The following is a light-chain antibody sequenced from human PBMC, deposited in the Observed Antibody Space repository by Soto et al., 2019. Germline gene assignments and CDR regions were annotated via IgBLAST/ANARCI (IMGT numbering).Light chain of an antibody. J-gene: IGLJ2*01. CDR1: SSNIGSNY. Sequence: QTVLTQPPSACGTPGQRVTISCSGSSSNIGSNYVYWYQQLPGTAPKLLIYRNNQRPSGVPDRFSGSKSGTSASLAISGLRSEDEADYYCAAWDDSLSGRDVVFGGGTKLTVL. CDR3: AAWDDSLSGRDVV. CDR2: RNN. V-gene: IGLV1-47*01.